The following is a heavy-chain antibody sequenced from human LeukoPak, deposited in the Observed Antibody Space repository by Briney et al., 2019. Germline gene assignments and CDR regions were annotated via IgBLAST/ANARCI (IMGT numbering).Heavy chain of an antibody. Sequence: GGSLRLSCAASGFTFSSYAMHWVRQAPGKGLEWVAVISYDGSNKYYADSVEGRFTISRDNSKNTLYLQMNSLRAEDTAVYYCARAPQGYCSGGSCYYYYGMDVWGQGTTVTVSS. J-gene: IGHJ6*02. D-gene: IGHD2-15*01. CDR2: ISYDGSNK. CDR3: ARAPQGYCSGGSCYYYYGMDV. V-gene: IGHV3-30-3*01. CDR1: GFTFSSYA.